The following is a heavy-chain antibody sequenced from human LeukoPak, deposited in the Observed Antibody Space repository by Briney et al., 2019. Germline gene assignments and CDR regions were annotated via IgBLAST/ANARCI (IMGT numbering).Heavy chain of an antibody. J-gene: IGHJ4*02. CDR1: GGSISSYY. CDR3: ARQSRYYDSSGYYYFDY. D-gene: IGHD3-22*01. Sequence: PSETLSLTCTVSGGSISSYYWSWIRQPPGKGLEWIGYIYYSGSTNYNPSLKSRVTISVDPSKNQFSLKLSSVTAADTAVYYCARQSRYYDSSGYYYFDYWGQGTLVTVSS. CDR2: IYYSGST. V-gene: IGHV4-59*01.